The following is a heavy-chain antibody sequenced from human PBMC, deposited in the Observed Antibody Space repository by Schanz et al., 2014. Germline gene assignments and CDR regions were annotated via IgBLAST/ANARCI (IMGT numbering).Heavy chain of an antibody. CDR1: GFTVSSNH. D-gene: IGHD3-22*01. Sequence: EVQLAESGGGFAQPGGSLILSCAVSGFTVSSNHMSWVRQAPGKGLEWISVIYSGIGAYYADSVKDRFTVSRDNSKNTVYRQMNRLRAEDTAVYYCARVHHYDPSGWGYFDYWGQGALVTVSS. CDR3: ARVHHYDPSGWGYFDY. CDR2: IYSGIGA. V-gene: IGHV3-66*01. J-gene: IGHJ4*02.